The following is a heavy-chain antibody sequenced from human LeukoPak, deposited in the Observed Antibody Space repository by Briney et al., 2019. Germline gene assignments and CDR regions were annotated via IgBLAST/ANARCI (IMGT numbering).Heavy chain of an antibody. CDR2: IIPIFGTA. Sequence: ASVKVSCKASGYTFTSYDINWVRQATGQGLEWMGGIIPIFGTANYAQKLQGRVTITADESTSTAYMELSSLRSEDTAVYYCARDLAWELPLVLTAGGWFDPWGQGTLVTVSS. V-gene: IGHV1-69*13. CDR3: ARDLAWELPLVLTAGGWFDP. D-gene: IGHD1-26*01. CDR1: GYTFTSYD. J-gene: IGHJ5*02.